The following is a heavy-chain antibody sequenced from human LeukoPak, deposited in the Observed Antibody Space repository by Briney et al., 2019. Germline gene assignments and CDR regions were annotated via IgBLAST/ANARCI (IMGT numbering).Heavy chain of an antibody. D-gene: IGHD5-18*01. J-gene: IGHJ6*03. CDR1: GGSFSGYY. CDR2: INHSGST. CDR3: ARVKRLWPYYYYYMDV. Sequence: SETLSLTCAVYGGSFSGYYWSWIRQPPGKGMEWIGEINHSGSTNYNPSLKSRVTISVDTSKNQFSLKLSSVTAADTAVYYCARVKRLWPYYYYYMDVWGRGTTVTVSS. V-gene: IGHV4-34*01.